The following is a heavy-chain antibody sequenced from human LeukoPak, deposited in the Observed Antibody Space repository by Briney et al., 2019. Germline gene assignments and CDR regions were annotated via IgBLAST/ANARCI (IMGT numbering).Heavy chain of an antibody. CDR1: GFTFSRYS. CDR2: ISSSSSTL. Sequence: QSGGSLRLSCAASGFTFSRYSMNWVRLAPGKGLEWVSYISSSSSTLYYADSVKGRFTISRDNAKNSLYLQMNSLRAEDTAVYYCARDPSPYGSGIWFDPWGQGTLVTVSS. D-gene: IGHD3-10*01. V-gene: IGHV3-48*01. J-gene: IGHJ5*02. CDR3: ARDPSPYGSGIWFDP.